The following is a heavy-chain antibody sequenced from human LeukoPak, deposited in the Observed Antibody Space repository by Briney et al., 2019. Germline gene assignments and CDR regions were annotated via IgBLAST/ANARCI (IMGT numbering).Heavy chain of an antibody. CDR3: ASPYYYGSGSCFDY. D-gene: IGHD3-10*01. Sequence: SETLSLTCGVYGGSFSGYFWRWVRQPPGKGLEWIGDVSHTGSTDYDPSLKNRITISVDASKSQFSLKLTSVTAADTAVYYCASPYYYGSGSCFDYWGQGTLVTVSS. J-gene: IGHJ4*02. CDR1: GGSFSGYF. CDR2: VSHTGST. V-gene: IGHV4-34*01.